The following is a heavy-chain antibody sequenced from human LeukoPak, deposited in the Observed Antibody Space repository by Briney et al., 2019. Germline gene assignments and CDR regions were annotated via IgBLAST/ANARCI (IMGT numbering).Heavy chain of an antibody. CDR2: IYTSGST. CDR1: GGSISSQY. V-gene: IGHV4-4*07. D-gene: IGHD3-22*01. J-gene: IGHJ6*03. CDR3: ARAYYYDSSGYQGSYYYYYMDV. Sequence: SETLSLTCNVSGGSISSQYWSWIRQPPGKGLEWIGRIYTSGSTNYNPSLKSRVTMSVDTSKNQFSLKLSSVTAADTAVYYCARAYYYDSSGYQGSYYYYYMDVWGKGTTVTVSS.